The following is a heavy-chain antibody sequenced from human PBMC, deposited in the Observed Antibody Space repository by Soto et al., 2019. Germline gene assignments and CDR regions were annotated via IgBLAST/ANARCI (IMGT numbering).Heavy chain of an antibody. V-gene: IGHV4-30-4*01. CDR3: ARDASGSGSYFYFDY. Sequence: SETLSLTCTVSGGSISSGDYYWSWIRQPPGKGLEWIGYIYYSGSTYYNPSLKSRVTISVDTSKNQFSLKLSSVTAADTAVYYCARDASGSGSYFYFDYWGQGTLVTVSS. CDR2: IYYSGST. D-gene: IGHD1-26*01. CDR1: GGSISSGDYY. J-gene: IGHJ4*02.